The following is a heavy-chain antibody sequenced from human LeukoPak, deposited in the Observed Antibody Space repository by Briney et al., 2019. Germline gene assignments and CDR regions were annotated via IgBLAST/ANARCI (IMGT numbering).Heavy chain of an antibody. CDR3: AKDGVSSSVWAFDI. Sequence: PGGSLRLSCAASGFTFSSYAMRWVRQAPGKGLEWVAFIRNDGSTKYYVDSVKGRFVISRDNSRNTLYLYMNSLRAEDSAVYYCAKDGVSSSVWAFDIWGQGTMVTVSS. D-gene: IGHD3-10*01. J-gene: IGHJ3*02. CDR1: GFTFSSYA. CDR2: IRNDGSTK. V-gene: IGHV3-30*02.